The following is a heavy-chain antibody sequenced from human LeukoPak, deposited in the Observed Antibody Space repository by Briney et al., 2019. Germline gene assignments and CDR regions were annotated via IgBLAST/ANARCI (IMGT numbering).Heavy chain of an antibody. CDR1: GGSFSGYY. J-gene: IGHJ4*02. D-gene: IGHD4-17*01. V-gene: IGHV4-34*01. Sequence: SETLSLTCAVYGGSFSGYYWSWIRQPPGKGLEWIGEINHSGSTNYNPSLKSRVTISVDTSMNQFSLKLSSVTAADTAVYYCARRYGDFDYWGQGTPVTVSS. CDR2: INHSGST. CDR3: ARRYGDFDY.